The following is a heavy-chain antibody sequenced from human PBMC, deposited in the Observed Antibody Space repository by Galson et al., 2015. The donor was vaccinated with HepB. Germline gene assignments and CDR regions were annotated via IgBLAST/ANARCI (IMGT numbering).Heavy chain of an antibody. V-gene: IGHV1-18*01. CDR1: GYTFTIYT. CDR3: ARGGMATIGGPTFEF. CDR2: ISADNGNT. J-gene: IGHJ4*02. Sequence: SVKVSCKASGYTFTIYTINWLRLAPGQGLEWMGWISADNGNTNYAQKFQGRVTMTTDTSTSTGYMELRSLRSDDTAMYYCARGGMATIGGPTFEFWGQGTLVTVSS. D-gene: IGHD5-24*01.